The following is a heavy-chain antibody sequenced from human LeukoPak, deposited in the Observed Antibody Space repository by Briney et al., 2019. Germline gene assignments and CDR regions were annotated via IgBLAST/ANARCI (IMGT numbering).Heavy chain of an antibody. CDR1: GYSFTSYW. Sequence: GEPLKTSCKASGYSFTSYWIGWVRQMPGKGLEWMGIIYPGDSDTRYSPSFQGQVTISADKSISTAYLQWSSLKASDTAMYYCAGGYCSSTSCSDALDYWGQGTLVTVSS. D-gene: IGHD2-2*01. CDR3: AGGYCSSTSCSDALDY. CDR2: IYPGDSDT. V-gene: IGHV5-51*01. J-gene: IGHJ4*02.